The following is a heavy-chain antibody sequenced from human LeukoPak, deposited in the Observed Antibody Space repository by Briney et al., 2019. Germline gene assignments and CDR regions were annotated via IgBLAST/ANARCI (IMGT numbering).Heavy chain of an antibody. V-gene: IGHV3-23*01. Sequence: GGSLRLSCAASGFTFSSYSMNWVRQAPGKGLEWVSAISGSGGSTYYADSVKGRFTISRDNSKNTLYLQMNSLRAEDTAVYYCAKQGRGYYDSSGYFHLDYWGQGTLVTVSS. CDR3: AKQGRGYYDSSGYFHLDY. CDR1: GFTFSSYS. D-gene: IGHD3-22*01. CDR2: ISGSGGST. J-gene: IGHJ4*02.